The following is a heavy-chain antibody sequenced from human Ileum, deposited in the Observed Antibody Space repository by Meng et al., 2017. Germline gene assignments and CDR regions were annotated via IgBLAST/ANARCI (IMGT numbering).Heavy chain of an antibody. D-gene: IGHD3-3*01. J-gene: IGHJ4*01. CDR1: GASVSSKFAA. V-gene: IGHV6-1*01. CDR2: TYYSSKWYS. CDR3: ASGSGSLDY. Sequence: QLNHPGSGLRSPSQTYILTFAVSGASVSSKFAAWNWIRQSPLRGLEWLGRTYYSSKWYSEYAVSVKSRISITPDTSKNQFSLQMNSVTPEDTAVYYCASGSGSLDYWGPGTLVTVSS.